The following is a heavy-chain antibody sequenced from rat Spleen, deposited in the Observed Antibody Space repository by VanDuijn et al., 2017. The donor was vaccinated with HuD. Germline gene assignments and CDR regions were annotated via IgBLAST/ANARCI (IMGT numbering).Heavy chain of an antibody. Sequence: EVQLVESGGGLVQPGRSLKLSCVASGFTFNNYWMTWIRQAPTKGLEWVATISYDGSRPYYRDSVKGRFTISRDNAKSTLYLQMNSLQTGDTATYYCARADVASISTDGFWGQGVMVTVSS. J-gene: IGHJ2*01. D-gene: IGHD1-2*01. CDR3: ARADVASISTDGF. V-gene: IGHV5-29*01. CDR2: ISYDGSRP. CDR1: GFTFNNYW.